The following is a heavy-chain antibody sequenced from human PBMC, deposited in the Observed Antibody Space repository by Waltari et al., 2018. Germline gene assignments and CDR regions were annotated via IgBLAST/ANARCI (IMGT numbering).Heavy chain of an antibody. V-gene: IGHV3-23*03. CDR3: AKQTLPGGSWYFDL. CDR1: GFTFSSYA. Sequence: EVQLLESGGGLVQPGGSLRLSCAASGFTFSSYAMTWVRQAPGKGLEWVSVIYSDGSSTYYADSVKGRFTISRDNSKNTLYLQMNSLRAEDTAVYYCAKQTLPGGSWYFDLWGRGTQVTVSS. J-gene: IGHJ2*01. D-gene: IGHD3-10*01. CDR2: IYSDGSST.